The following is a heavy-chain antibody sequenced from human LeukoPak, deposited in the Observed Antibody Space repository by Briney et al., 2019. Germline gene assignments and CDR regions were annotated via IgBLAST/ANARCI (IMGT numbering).Heavy chain of an antibody. CDR3: AKDGIADGGAPFDY. CDR2: ISSSSSTI. CDR1: GFTFSSYS. J-gene: IGHJ4*02. V-gene: IGHV3-48*01. D-gene: IGHD6-13*01. Sequence: GGSLRLSCAASGFTFSSYSMNWVRQAPGKGLEWVSYISSSSSTIYYADSVKGRFTISRDNSKNTLYLQMNSLRAEDTAVYYCAKDGIADGGAPFDYWGQGTLVTVSS.